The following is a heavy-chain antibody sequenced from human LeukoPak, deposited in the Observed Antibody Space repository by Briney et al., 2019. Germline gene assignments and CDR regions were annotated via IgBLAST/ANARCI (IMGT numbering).Heavy chain of an antibody. D-gene: IGHD3-22*01. CDR3: ARESGGYYLAVVDC. V-gene: IGHV4-34*01. CDR2: INHSGST. Sequence: SETLSLTCAVYGGSFSGYYWSWIRQPPGKGLEWIGEINHSGSTNYNPSLKSRVTISVDTSKNQFSLKLSSVTAADTAVYYCARESGGYYLAVVDCWGQGTLVTVSS. CDR1: GGSFSGYY. J-gene: IGHJ4*02.